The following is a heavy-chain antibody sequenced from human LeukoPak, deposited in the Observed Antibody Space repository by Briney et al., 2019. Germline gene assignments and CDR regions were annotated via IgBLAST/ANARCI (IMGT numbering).Heavy chain of an antibody. V-gene: IGHV5-51*07. D-gene: IGHD6-13*01. J-gene: IGHJ4*02. CDR3: VRTTSTWYGDY. CDR1: GYTFANYL. Sequence: GESLKISCTGNGYTFANYLIGWVHQIGRKGLEMMGIIYPGASDTRYSPSFQGQVAISADKSISTAYLQWSSLKASDTAMYYCVRTTSTWYGDYWGQGALVTVSS. CDR2: IYPGASDT.